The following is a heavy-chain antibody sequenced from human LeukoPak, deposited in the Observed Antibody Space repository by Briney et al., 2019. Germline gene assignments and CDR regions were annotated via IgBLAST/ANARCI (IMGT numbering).Heavy chain of an antibody. CDR2: ISSSSSYI. D-gene: IGHD6-13*01. Sequence: AGSLRLSCAASGFTFSSYSMNWVRQAPGKGLEWVSSISSSSSYIYYADSVKGRFTISRDNAKNSLYLQMNSLRAEDTAVYYCAREGVIAAAVYAFDIWGQGTMVTVSS. J-gene: IGHJ3*02. CDR1: GFTFSSYS. V-gene: IGHV3-21*01. CDR3: AREGVIAAAVYAFDI.